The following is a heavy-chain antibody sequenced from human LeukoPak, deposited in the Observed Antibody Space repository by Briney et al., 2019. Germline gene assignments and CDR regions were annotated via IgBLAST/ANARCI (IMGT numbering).Heavy chain of an antibody. CDR1: GGTFSSYT. V-gene: IGHV1-69*02. CDR2: IIPILGIA. J-gene: IGHJ3*02. D-gene: IGHD3-3*01. Sequence: GSSVKVSCKASGGTFSSYTISWVRQAPGQGLEWMGRIIPILGIANYAQKFKGRVTITADKSTSTAYMELSSLRSADTAVYYCARGRITIFGVVMGFDIWGQGTMVTVSS. CDR3: ARGRITIFGVVMGFDI.